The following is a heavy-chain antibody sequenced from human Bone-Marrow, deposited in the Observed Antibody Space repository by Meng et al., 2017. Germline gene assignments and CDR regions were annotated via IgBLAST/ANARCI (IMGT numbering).Heavy chain of an antibody. V-gene: IGHV3-21*01. D-gene: IGHD3-10*01. CDR3: ATRVRGVTVVAYYFDY. J-gene: IGHJ4*02. CDR2: ISSSSSYI. CDR1: GFIFSSYG. Sequence: GESLKISCAASGFIFSSYGMSWVRQAPGKGLEWVSSISSSSSYIYYADSVKGRFTISRDNAKNSLYLQMNSLRAEDTAVYYCATRVRGVTVVAYYFDYWGQGTLVTVSS.